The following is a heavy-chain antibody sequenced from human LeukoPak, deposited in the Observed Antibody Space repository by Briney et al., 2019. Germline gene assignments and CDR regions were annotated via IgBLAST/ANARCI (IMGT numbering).Heavy chain of an antibody. V-gene: IGHV3-49*03. Sequence: GGSLRLSCTASGFTFGDYAMSWFRQAPGKGLEWVGFIRSKAYGGTTEYAAPVKGRFTISRDDSKSIAYLQMNSLKTEDTAVYYCTRAGDDYGDYTGVFFDYWGQGTLVTVSS. D-gene: IGHD4-17*01. CDR1: GFTFGDYA. CDR2: IRSKAYGGTT. J-gene: IGHJ4*02. CDR3: TRAGDDYGDYTGVFFDY.